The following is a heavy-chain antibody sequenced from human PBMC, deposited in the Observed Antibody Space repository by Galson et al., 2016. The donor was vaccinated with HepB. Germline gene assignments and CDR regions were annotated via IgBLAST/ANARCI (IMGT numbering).Heavy chain of an antibody. J-gene: IGHJ4*02. D-gene: IGHD4/OR15-4a*01. CDR2: INRYGATT. CDR3: ARDDYSGGRGSPDY. CDR1: GFFFSGRA. V-gene: IGHV3-23*01. Sequence: SLRLSCAASGFFFSGRAMSWVRQAPGKGLEWVSGINRYGATTGYAASVKGRFTISRDNSNNTLYLQMNSLTTEDTAVYYCARDDYSGGRGSPDYWGQGTLVTVSS.